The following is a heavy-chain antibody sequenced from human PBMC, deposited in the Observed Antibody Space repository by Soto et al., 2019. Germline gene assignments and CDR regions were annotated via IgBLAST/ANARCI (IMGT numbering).Heavy chain of an antibody. CDR1: GGSLNRHT. V-gene: IGHV1-2*02. CDR2: IIPNSGGT. D-gene: IGHD3-22*01. Sequence: QVQLVQSGAEVRKPGSSVRVSCKASGGSLNRHTISWVRQAPGQGLEWMGGIIPNSGGTNYAQKFQGRVTMTRDTSISTAYMELSRLRSDDTAVYYCARDLGGSGYTVDYWGQGTLVTVSS. J-gene: IGHJ4*02. CDR3: ARDLGGSGYTVDY.